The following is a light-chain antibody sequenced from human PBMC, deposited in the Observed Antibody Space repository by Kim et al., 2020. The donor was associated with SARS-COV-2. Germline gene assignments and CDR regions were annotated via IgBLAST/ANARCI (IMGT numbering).Light chain of an antibody. CDR3: NSRDSTGKRWD. V-gene: IGLV3-19*01. CDR2: GRN. Sequence: SSELTQDPAVSVALGQTVKITCQGDSLRSYYASWYQQKPGQAPILVIYGRNNRPSGIPDRFSGSSSVNIASLTITGAQAEDEADYYCNSRDSTGKRWDFG. J-gene: IGLJ1*01. CDR1: SLRSYY.